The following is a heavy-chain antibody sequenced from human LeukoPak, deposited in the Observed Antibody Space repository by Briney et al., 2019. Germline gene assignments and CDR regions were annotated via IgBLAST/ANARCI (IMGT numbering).Heavy chain of an antibody. CDR1: GFTFSRFA. J-gene: IGHJ4*02. CDR2: ISGDGVYT. V-gene: IGHV3-23*01. Sequence: GGSLRLSCAASGFTFSRFAMTWVRQAPGKGLEWVSAISGDGVYTYYTDSVKGRFTISRDNSKNTLYLQMNSLRAEDTAVYYCAKVPGGDYYDSSGYLDYWGQGTLVTVSS. D-gene: IGHD3-22*01. CDR3: AKVPGGDYYDSSGYLDY.